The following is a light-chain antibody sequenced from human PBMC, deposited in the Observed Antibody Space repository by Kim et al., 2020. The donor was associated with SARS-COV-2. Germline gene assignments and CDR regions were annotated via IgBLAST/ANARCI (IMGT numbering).Light chain of an antibody. Sequence: QPVLTQSPSVSAAPGQKVTISCSGSSSNIENNYVSWYQHLPGTAPKLLIYDNNKRPSGIPDRFSGSKSGTSATLGVTGLQTGDEADYYCGTWDSSLSAVIFGGGTQLTVL. CDR2: DNN. CDR3: GTWDSSLSAVI. J-gene: IGLJ2*01. V-gene: IGLV1-51*01. CDR1: SSNIENNY.